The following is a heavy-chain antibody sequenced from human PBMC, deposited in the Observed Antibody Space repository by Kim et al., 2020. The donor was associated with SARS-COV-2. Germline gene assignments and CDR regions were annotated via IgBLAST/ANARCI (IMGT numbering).Heavy chain of an antibody. CDR1: GFTFSSYG. V-gene: IGHV3-30*18. J-gene: IGHJ4*02. CDR3: ANLRFDY. Sequence: GGSLRLSCAASGFTFSSYGMHWVRQAPGKGLEWVAVISYDGSNKYYADSVKGRFTISRDNSKNTLYLQMNSLRAEDTAVYYCANLRFDYWGQGTLVTVSS. D-gene: IGHD3-16*01. CDR2: ISYDGSNK.